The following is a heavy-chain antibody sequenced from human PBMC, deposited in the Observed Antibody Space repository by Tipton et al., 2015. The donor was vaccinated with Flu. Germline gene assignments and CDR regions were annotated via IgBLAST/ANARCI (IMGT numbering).Heavy chain of an antibody. J-gene: IGHJ2*01. CDR1: GFTFSDYW. CDR3: ARMRARDCTLGVCYLWWFDL. CDR2: ISSDGST. Sequence: LRLSCAASGFTFSDYWMAWVRQAPGKGLEYIGQISSDGSTNKNPSLKSRATISVDTSKNQFSLKLTSVTAADTAVYYCARMRARDCTLGVCYLWWFDLWGRGSLVTVSS. D-gene: IGHD2-8*01. V-gene: IGHV4-34*04.